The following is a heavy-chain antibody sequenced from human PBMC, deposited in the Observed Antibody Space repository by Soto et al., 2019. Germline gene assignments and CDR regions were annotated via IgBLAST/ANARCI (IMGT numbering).Heavy chain of an antibody. D-gene: IGHD3-22*01. CDR2: ISGSGGST. Sequence: EVQLLESGGGLVQPGGSLRLSCAASGFTFSSYAMSWVRQAPGKGLEWVSAISGSGGSTYYADSVKGRFTISRDNSKNTLYLQMNSLRAEDTAVYYCAKEVRSMIVVVITSFDYWGPGTLVTVSS. V-gene: IGHV3-23*01. CDR3: AKEVRSMIVVVITSFDY. J-gene: IGHJ4*02. CDR1: GFTFSSYA.